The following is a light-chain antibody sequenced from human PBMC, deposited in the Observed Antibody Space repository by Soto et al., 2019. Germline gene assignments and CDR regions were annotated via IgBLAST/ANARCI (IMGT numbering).Light chain of an antibody. CDR3: LQDYSYPFT. CDR1: QGISSA. J-gene: IGKJ3*01. V-gene: IGKV1-13*02. Sequence: AIQLTQSPSSLSASVGDRVTITCRASQGISSALAWYQQKTGKAPKLLIYDASSLESGVPSRFSGSGSGTEFTLTIRSLQPDDFATYYCLQDYSYPFTFGPGTKVDIK. CDR2: DAS.